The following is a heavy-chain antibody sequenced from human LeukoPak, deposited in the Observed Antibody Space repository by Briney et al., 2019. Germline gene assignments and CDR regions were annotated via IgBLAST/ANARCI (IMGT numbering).Heavy chain of an antibody. CDR3: TKEMDYGDYVSGYFQH. CDR1: GFTFSSYA. D-gene: IGHD4-17*01. J-gene: IGHJ1*01. CDR2: ISGSGGST. Sequence: GGSLRLSCAACGFTFSSYAMSWVRQAPGKGLEWVSAISGSGGSTYYADSVKGRFTISRDNSKNTLYLQMNSLRAEDTAVYYCTKEMDYGDYVSGYFQHWGQGTLVTVSS. V-gene: IGHV3-23*01.